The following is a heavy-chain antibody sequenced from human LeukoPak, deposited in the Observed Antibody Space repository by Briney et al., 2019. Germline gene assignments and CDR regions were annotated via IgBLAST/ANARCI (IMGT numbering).Heavy chain of an antibody. Sequence: SETLSLTCTVFGGSISSYYWSWIRQPPGKGLEWIGYIYYSGSTNYNPSLKSRVTISVDTSKNQFSLKLSSVTAADTAVYYCARQYYWGYNWFDPWGQGTLVTVSS. CDR1: GGSISSYY. J-gene: IGHJ5*02. D-gene: IGHD3-10*01. CDR3: ARQYYWGYNWFDP. V-gene: IGHV4-59*01. CDR2: IYYSGST.